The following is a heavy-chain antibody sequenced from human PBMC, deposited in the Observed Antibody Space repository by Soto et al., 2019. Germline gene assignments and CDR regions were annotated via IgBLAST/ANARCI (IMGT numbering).Heavy chain of an antibody. CDR1: GGSISSYY. V-gene: IGHV4-59*01. CDR2: IYYSGST. CDR3: AGDGGGNWNYDRYYYYGMDV. Sequence: PSETLSLTCTVSGGSISSYYWSWIRQPPGKGLEWIGYIYYSGSTNYNPSLKSRVTISVDTSKNQFSLKLSSVTAADTAVYYCAGDGGGNWNYDRYYYYGMDVWGQGTTVTVSS. J-gene: IGHJ6*02. D-gene: IGHD1-7*01.